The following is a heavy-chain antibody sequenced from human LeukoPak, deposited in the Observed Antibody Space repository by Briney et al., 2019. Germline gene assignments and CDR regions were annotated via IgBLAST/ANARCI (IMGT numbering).Heavy chain of an antibody. J-gene: IGHJ3*02. CDR2: IYTSASP. D-gene: IGHD5-12*01. CDR3: AREQWLIGYQGDAFDI. Sequence: SETLSLTCTVSGGSISSYFWRWLRQPPGRGLEWIGRIYTSASPNYRPSLKSRVTMSVDTSKNQFSLKLSSVTAADTAVYYCAREQWLIGYQGDAFDIWGQGTMVTVSS. CDR1: GGSISSYF. V-gene: IGHV4-4*07.